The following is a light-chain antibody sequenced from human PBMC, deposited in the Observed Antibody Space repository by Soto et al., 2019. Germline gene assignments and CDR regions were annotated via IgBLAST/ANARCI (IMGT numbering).Light chain of an antibody. CDR3: SSYTSSSNLL. J-gene: IGLJ2*01. CDR1: SSDVGGYNY. Sequence: QSVLTQPASVSGSPGQSITISCTGTSSDVGGYNYVSWYQQHPGKAPKLMIYDVSNRPSGVSNRFSASKSGNTASLTISGLQAEDEADYYCSSYTSSSNLLFGGGTKLTVL. V-gene: IGLV2-14*03. CDR2: DVS.